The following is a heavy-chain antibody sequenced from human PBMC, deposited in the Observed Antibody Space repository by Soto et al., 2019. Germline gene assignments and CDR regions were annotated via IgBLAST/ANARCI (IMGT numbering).Heavy chain of an antibody. V-gene: IGHV4-59*01. CDR2: IYYSGST. CDR3: ARASYCSSTSCYLGAYYYYYYGMDV. CDR1: GGSISSDY. Sequence: PSETLSLTCTVSGGSISSDYWSWIRQPPGNGLEWIGYIYYSGSTNYNPSLKSRVTISVDTSKNQFSLKLSSVTAADTAVYYCARASYCSSTSCYLGAYYYYYYGMDVWGQGTTVTVSS. D-gene: IGHD2-2*01. J-gene: IGHJ6*02.